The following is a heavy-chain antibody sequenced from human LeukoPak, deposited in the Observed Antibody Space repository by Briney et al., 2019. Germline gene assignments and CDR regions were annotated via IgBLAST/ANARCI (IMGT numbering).Heavy chain of an antibody. CDR1: GYTFTSYA. V-gene: IGHV1-69*13. CDR3: ARGAQDYDFWSDRNYYYYGMDV. Sequence: SVKVSCKASGYTFTSYAISWVRQAPGQGLEWMGGIIPIFGTANYAQKFQGRVTITADESTSTAYMELSSLRSEDTAVYYCARGAQDYDFWSDRNYYYYGMDVWGQGTTVTVSS. CDR2: IIPIFGTA. D-gene: IGHD3-3*01. J-gene: IGHJ6*02.